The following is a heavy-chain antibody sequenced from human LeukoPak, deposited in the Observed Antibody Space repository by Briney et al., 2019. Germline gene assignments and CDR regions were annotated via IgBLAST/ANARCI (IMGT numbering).Heavy chain of an antibody. CDR2: IKKDGSEI. CDR1: GFTFSSYW. CDR3: ARHDYNFEY. D-gene: IGHD5-24*01. Sequence: GGSLRLSCAASGFTFSSYWMSWVRQAPGKGLEWVANIKKDGSEIYYVDSVKGRFTISGDNAKNSLYLQMNSLRAEDTAVYYCARHDYNFEYWGQGTLVTVSS. V-gene: IGHV3-7*01. J-gene: IGHJ4*02.